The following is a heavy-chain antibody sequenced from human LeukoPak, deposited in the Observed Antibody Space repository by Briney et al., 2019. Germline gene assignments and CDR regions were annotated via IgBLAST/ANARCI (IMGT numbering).Heavy chain of an antibody. Sequence: GGSLILSCAASGFTFSSCAMNRVRQAPGKVLEWVSSISGSDNTYYADSVKGRFTISRDNAENTLYLQMNSLRAEDTALYYCAKDLRVGTTPPDGFDIWGQGTMVTVSS. V-gene: IGHV3-23*01. CDR3: AKDLRVGTTPPDGFDI. D-gene: IGHD1-26*01. CDR1: GFTFSSCA. J-gene: IGHJ3*02. CDR2: ISGSDNT.